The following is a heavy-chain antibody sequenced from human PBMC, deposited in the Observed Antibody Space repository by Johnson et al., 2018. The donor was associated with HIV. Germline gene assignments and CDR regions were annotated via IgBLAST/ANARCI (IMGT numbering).Heavy chain of an antibody. D-gene: IGHD6-19*01. Sequence: EVQLVESGGGLVQPGGSLRLSCAASGFTVSSNYMSWVRQAPGKGLEWVGRIKSKTDGGTTDYAAPVKGRFTISRDDSKNTLYLQMNSLKTEDTAVYYCTSYSSGWPGGAFDIWGQGTMVTVSS. J-gene: IGHJ3*02. CDR1: GFTVSSNY. V-gene: IGHV3-15*01. CDR3: TSYSSGWPGGAFDI. CDR2: IKSKTDGGTT.